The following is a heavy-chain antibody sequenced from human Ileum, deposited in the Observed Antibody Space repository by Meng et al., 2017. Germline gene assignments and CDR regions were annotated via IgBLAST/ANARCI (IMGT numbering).Heavy chain of an antibody. D-gene: IGHD3-10*01. CDR1: GLAFMSHS. Sequence: QLVGAGGGVVWPGSSLRLTCAASGLAFMSHSMHWVRQGSGKGLKWVAVISPEANAIYYMASVKGRFIISRDNSKNTLFLQMNSLRTKDAAVYYCAREPGHRGWLNPWAQGTLVTVSS. CDR2: ISPEANAI. J-gene: IGHJ5*02. V-gene: IGHV3-30*04. CDR3: AREPGHRGWLNP.